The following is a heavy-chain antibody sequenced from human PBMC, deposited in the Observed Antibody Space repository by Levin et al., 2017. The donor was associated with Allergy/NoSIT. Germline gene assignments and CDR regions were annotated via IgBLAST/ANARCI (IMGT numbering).Heavy chain of an antibody. CDR2: ISWSSHSL. J-gene: IGHJ6*02. D-gene: IGHD5-18*01. CDR1: GFIFEDYA. CDR3: TRYIFRGYSLGSKFEVYGLDG. V-gene: IGHV3-9*01. Sequence: PGGSLRLSCEASGFIFEDYAMHWVRQVPGKGLEWVAGISWSSHSLGYADSVKGRFTISRDNAKNSLYLQMYSLRFEDTALYYCTRYIFRGYSLGSKFEVYGLDGWGHGTAVTV.